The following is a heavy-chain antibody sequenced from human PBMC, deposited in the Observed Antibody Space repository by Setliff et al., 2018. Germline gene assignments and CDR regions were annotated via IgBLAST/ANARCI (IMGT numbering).Heavy chain of an antibody. D-gene: IGHD3-16*01. J-gene: IGHJ4*02. CDR3: ARVGVFGGGYFDF. CDR1: GFTFSSYS. Sequence: PGGSLRLSCIASGFTFSSYSMNWVPHAPGKGLEWVSSISGGGRYTYSADSVRGRFTVSRDNSKNTLYLQMDSLRAEDTAVYYWARVGVFGGGYFDFWGQGTLVTVSS. CDR2: ISGGGRYT. V-gene: IGHV3-21*01.